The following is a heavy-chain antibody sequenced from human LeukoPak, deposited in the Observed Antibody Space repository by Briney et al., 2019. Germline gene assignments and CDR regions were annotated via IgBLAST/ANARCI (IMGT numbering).Heavy chain of an antibody. CDR2: IYYSGST. Sequence: SETLSLTCTVSGGSISSSSYYWGWIRQPPGKGLEWIGSIYYSGSTNYNPSLKSRVTISVDKSKNQFSLKLSSVTAADTAVYYCARDKGFYYDSSGYPTRGAFDIWGQGTMVTVSS. CDR3: ARDKGFYYDSSGYPTRGAFDI. CDR1: GGSISSSSYY. V-gene: IGHV4-39*07. J-gene: IGHJ3*02. D-gene: IGHD3-22*01.